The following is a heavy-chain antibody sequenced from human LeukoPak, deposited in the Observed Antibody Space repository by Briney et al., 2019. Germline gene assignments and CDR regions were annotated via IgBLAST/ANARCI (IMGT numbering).Heavy chain of an antibody. Sequence: SETLSLTCTVSGGSISSYYWSWIRQPPGKGLEWIGYIYYSGSTNYNPSLKSRVTISVGTSKNQFSLKLSSVTAADTAVYYCARHPHYVWFGPDAFDIWGQGTMVTVSS. CDR2: IYYSGST. V-gene: IGHV4-59*08. CDR1: GGSISSYY. J-gene: IGHJ3*02. CDR3: ARHPHYVWFGPDAFDI. D-gene: IGHD3-10*01.